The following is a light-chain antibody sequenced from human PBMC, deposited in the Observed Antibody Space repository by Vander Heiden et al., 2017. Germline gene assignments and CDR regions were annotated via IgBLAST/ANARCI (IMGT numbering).Light chain of an antibody. CDR1: QSVSSY. Sequence: EIVLTQSPATLALSPGERATLSCRASQSVSSYLTWYQQKPGQAPRLLIYDASSRATGIPARFSGSGSGTDFTLTISSREPEDFAVYYCQQRSNWPMYTFGQGTKLEIK. CDR3: QQRSNWPMYT. V-gene: IGKV3-11*01. J-gene: IGKJ2*01. CDR2: DAS.